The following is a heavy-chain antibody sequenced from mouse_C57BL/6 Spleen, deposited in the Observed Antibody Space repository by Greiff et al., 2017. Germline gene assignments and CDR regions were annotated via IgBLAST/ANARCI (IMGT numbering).Heavy chain of an antibody. D-gene: IGHD2-5*01. J-gene: IGHJ2*01. CDR3: ARRTDSNYDFDY. V-gene: IGHV1-64*01. CDR1: GYTFTSYW. Sequence: QVQLQQPGAELVKPGASVKLSCKASGYTFTSYWMHWVKQRPGQGLEWIGMIHPNSGSTNYNEKFKSKATLTVDKSSSTAYMQLSSLTSEDSAVYYCARRTDSNYDFDYWGQGTTLTVSS. CDR2: IHPNSGST.